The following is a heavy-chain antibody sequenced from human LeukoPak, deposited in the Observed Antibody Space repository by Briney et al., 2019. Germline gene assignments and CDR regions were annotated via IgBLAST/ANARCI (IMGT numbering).Heavy chain of an antibody. V-gene: IGHV4-59*01. CDR2: IYYSGST. CDR3: ARNSDQLLYDTFDY. D-gene: IGHD2-2*02. Sequence: SETLSLTCTVSGGSISSYYWSWIRQPPGKGLEWIGYIYYSGSTNYNPSLKSRVTISVDTSKTQFSLKLSSVTAADTAVYYCARNSDQLLYDTFDYWGQGTLVTVSS. J-gene: IGHJ4*02. CDR1: GGSISSYY.